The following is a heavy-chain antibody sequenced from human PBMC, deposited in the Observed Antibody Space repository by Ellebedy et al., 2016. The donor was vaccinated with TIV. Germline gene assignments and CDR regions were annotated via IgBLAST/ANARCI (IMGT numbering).Heavy chain of an antibody. D-gene: IGHD6-13*01. CDR2: IKGKSGGGTT. V-gene: IGHV3-15*07. CDR3: TTESLEDGTSWAFDY. Sequence: PGGSLRLSCAASGFTFSNNAMNWVRQAPGKGLEWVGRIKGKSGGGTTGHAAPVKGRFSISRDDSKNTLYLQMSSLRPEDTAVYYCTTESLEDGTSWAFDYWGQGTLVTVSS. J-gene: IGHJ4*02. CDR1: GFTFSNNA.